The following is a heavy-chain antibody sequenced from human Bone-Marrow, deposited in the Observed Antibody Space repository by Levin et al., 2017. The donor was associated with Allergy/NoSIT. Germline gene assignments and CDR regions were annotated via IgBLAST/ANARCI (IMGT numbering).Heavy chain of an antibody. J-gene: IGHJ3*02. CDR1: GFTFRTHD. CDR2: IGTAGDT. D-gene: IGHD5-18*01. V-gene: IGHV3-13*01. Sequence: GGSLRLSCAASGFTFRTHDMHLVRQGTGKGLEWVSTIGTAGDTYYPDSVRGRFTISRENAKNSLYLQMNGLSAGDTAVYYCARYNYEYNALDIWGQGTMVTVSS. CDR3: ARYNYEYNALDI.